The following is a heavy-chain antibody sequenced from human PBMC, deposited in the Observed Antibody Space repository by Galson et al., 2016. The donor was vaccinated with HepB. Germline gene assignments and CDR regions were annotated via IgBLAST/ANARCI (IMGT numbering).Heavy chain of an antibody. J-gene: IGHJ4*02. Sequence: SETLSLTCAVSGGSINSSDWWSWVRQVPGKGLEWIGEIYETGTANHNPSLTRRLTMSVDKSKNQFSLNLSDVTAADTAIYYCARVTLGPTMEKFDSWGQGTLVTVPS. V-gene: IGHV4-4*02. D-gene: IGHD1-26*01. CDR3: ARVTLGPTMEKFDS. CDR2: IYETGTA. CDR1: GGSINSSDW.